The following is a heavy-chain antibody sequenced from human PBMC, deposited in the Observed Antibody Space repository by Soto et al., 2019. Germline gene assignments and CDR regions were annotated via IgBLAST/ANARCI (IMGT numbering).Heavy chain of an antibody. D-gene: IGHD1-26*01. J-gene: IGHJ6*02. V-gene: IGHV3-23*01. Sequence: HPGGSLRLSCAASGFTFSSYAMSWVRQAPGKGLEWVSAISGSGGSTYYADSVKGRFTISRDNSKNTLYLQMNSLRAEDTAVYYCAKDSPERYSGSYSNVYYYYYGMDVWGQGTTVTVSS. CDR1: GFTFSSYA. CDR3: AKDSPERYSGSYSNVYYYYYGMDV. CDR2: ISGSGGST.